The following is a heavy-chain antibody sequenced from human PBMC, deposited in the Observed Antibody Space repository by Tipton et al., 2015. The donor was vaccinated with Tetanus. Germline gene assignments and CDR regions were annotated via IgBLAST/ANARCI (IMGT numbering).Heavy chain of an antibody. CDR2: IFYSGNS. CDR3: ARGLIDDFLGSRIYFDS. CDR1: GDSGSRHY. D-gene: IGHD2-8*01. Sequence: LRLSCSVSGDSGSRHYWSWIRQPPGKALEWIGDIFYSGNSISNPSFRSRVTTSVDTSRTLFSLTLIAVTAADTAVYFCARGLIDDFLGSRIYFDSWGPGTLVTVSS. J-gene: IGHJ4*02. V-gene: IGHV4-59*02.